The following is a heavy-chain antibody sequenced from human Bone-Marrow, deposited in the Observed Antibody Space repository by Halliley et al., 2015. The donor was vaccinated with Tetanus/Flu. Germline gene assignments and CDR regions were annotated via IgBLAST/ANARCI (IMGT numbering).Heavy chain of an antibody. D-gene: IGHD3-10*01. V-gene: IGHV3-7*02. CDR3: AAWGGDFGA. J-gene: IGHJ5*02. CDR2: IKQDGSGI. Sequence: PGKGLEWVAHIKQDGSGIYYVDSVKGRFTISRDNAKNSLYLQMNSLRAEDAAMYYCAAWGGDFGAWGQGALVTVSS.